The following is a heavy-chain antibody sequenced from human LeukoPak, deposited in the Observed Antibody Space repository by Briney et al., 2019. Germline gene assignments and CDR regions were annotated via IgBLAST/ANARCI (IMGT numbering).Heavy chain of an antibody. CDR3: AKRASPGDYSPFYYHGMDV. CDR1: GFMFSSYA. CDR2: TSGSGTTS. Sequence: PGGSLRLSCVASGFMFSSYAMSWVRQAPGKGLEWVSGTSGSGTTSYYADSVKGRFTVSRDYSNNTLHLHMNRLRAEDTAVYYCAKRASPGDYSPFYYHGMDVWGQGTSVTVSS. V-gene: IGHV3-23*01. J-gene: IGHJ6*02. D-gene: IGHD2-21*01.